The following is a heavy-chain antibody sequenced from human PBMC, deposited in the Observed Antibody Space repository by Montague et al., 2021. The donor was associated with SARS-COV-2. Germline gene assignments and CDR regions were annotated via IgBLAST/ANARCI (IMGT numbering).Heavy chain of an antibody. CDR3: ARASGKKTIFGVVTSYFDY. CDR1: GGSISSGGYY. Sequence: TLSLTCTVSGGSISSGGYYWSWIRQHPGKGLEWIGYIYYSGSTYYNPSLKSRVTISVDTSKNQLSLKPSSVTAADTAVYYCARASGKKTIFGVVTSYFDYWGQGTLVTVSS. CDR2: IYYSGST. V-gene: IGHV4-31*03. J-gene: IGHJ4*02. D-gene: IGHD3-3*01.